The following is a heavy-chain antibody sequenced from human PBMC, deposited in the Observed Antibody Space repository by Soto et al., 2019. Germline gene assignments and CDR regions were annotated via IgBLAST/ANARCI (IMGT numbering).Heavy chain of an antibody. V-gene: IGHV3-23*01. CDR1: GFTFSSYA. Sequence: HPGGSLRLSCAASGFTFSSYAMSWVRQAPGKGLEWVSAISGSGGSTYYADSVKGRFTISRDNAKNSLYLQMNSLRAEDTAVYYCARDYGDCSSTSCQSPSYYYYYMDVWGKGTTVTVSS. CDR2: ISGSGGST. CDR3: ARDYGDCSSTSCQSPSYYYYYMDV. J-gene: IGHJ6*03. D-gene: IGHD2-2*01.